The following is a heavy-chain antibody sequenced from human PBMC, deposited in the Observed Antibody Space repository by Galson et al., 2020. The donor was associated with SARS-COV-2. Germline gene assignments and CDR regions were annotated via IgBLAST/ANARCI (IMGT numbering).Heavy chain of an antibody. D-gene: IGHD1-7*01. CDR2: FDPEDGET. CDR1: GYTLTELS. Sequence: ASVTVSCKVSGYTLTELSMHWVRQAPGKGLEWMGGFDPEDGETIYAQKFQGRVTMTEDTSTDTAYMELSSLRSEDTAVYYCASSPSITGTTRENYYYYYGRDVWGQGTAVTVSS. V-gene: IGHV1-24*01. J-gene: IGHJ6*02. CDR3: ASSPSITGTTRENYYYYYGRDV.